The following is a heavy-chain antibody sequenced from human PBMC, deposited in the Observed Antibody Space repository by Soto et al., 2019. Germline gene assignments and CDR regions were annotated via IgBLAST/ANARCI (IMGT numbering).Heavy chain of an antibody. CDR3: ARRRAANRPSSSGNWFDP. V-gene: IGHV1-69*06. J-gene: IGHJ5*02. Sequence: GASVKVSCRASGGTFSSYAISWVRQAPGQGLEWMGGIIPIFGTANYAQKFQGSVTISADKSTSTAYMELSRLRSDDTAVYYCARRRAANRPSSSGNWFDPWGQGTLVTVSS. D-gene: IGHD6-6*01. CDR2: IIPIFGTA. CDR1: GGTFSSYA.